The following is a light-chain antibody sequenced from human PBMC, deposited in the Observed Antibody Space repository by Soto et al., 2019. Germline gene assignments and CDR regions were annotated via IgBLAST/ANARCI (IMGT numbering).Light chain of an antibody. CDR1: QRVSSSY. J-gene: IGKJ2*01. CDR2: GAS. CDR3: QQYGNSPL. V-gene: IGKV3-20*01. Sequence: EIVLTQSPGTLSLSPGERATLSCRASQRVSSSYLAWYQQKPGQAPRLLIYGASRRATGIPDRFSGSGSGTDFTLTSSRLEPEDFAVYYCQQYGNSPLFGQGTKLEIK.